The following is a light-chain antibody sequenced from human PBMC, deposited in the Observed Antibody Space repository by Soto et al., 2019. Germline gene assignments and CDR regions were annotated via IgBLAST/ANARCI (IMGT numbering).Light chain of an antibody. CDR3: QQYVLPPPS. V-gene: IGKV3-20*01. J-gene: IGKJ2*01. CDR1: QSVYNHY. Sequence: EIVLTQSPGTLSLSPGERATLSCRASQSVYNHYLAWYQQKPGQTPRLLVNGASNRATGIPDRFSGGGSGTDFTLTSSSLEPEDFAVYYCQQYVLPPPSFGQGTRVEIK. CDR2: GAS.